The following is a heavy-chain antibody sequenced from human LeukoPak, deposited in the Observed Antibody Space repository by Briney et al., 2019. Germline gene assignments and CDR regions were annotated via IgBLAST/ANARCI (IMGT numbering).Heavy chain of an antibody. CDR2: ISGSGGST. CDR1: GFTFSSYG. Sequence: PGGSLRLSCAASGFTFSSYGMSWVRQAPGKGLEWVSAISGSGGSTYYADSVKGRFTISRDNSKNTLYLQMNSLRAEDTAVYYCAKNKRYSCYEFGGTDFYYWGQGTLVTVSS. CDR3: AKNKRYSCYEFGGTDFYY. V-gene: IGHV3-23*01. D-gene: IGHD5-12*01. J-gene: IGHJ4*02.